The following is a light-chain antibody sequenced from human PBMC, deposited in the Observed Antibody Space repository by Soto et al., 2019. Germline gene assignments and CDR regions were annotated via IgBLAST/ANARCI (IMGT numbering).Light chain of an antibody. Sequence: QSVLSQPPSASGTPGQTVTISCSGSRSNIGRKIVNWYQQLPGTAPKLLIYSNIQRPSGVPDRFSASKSGTSASLAFSGLQSDDEANYYCASWDDSLKSPVFGGGTQLTVL. CDR2: SNI. V-gene: IGLV1-44*01. CDR3: ASWDDSLKSPV. J-gene: IGLJ3*02. CDR1: RSNIGRKI.